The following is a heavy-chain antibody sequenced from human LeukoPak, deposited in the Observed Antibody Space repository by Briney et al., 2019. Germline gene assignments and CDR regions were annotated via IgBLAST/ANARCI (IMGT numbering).Heavy chain of an antibody. CDR2: IYSGGRT. J-gene: IGHJ4*02. D-gene: IGHD6-13*01. CDR3: ARSFQQPYYFDY. V-gene: IGHV3-66*01. Sequence: GGSLRLSCTASEFSVSNNYMSWVRQAPGKGLEWVSVIYSGGRTNYADSVKGRFNMSRDNSKNTLYLQMGSLRAEDMAVYYCARSFQQPYYFDYWGQGTLVTVSS. CDR1: EFSVSNNY.